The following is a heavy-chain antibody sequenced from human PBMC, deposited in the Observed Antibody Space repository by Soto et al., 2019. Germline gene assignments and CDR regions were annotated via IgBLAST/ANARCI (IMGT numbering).Heavy chain of an antibody. D-gene: IGHD6-19*01. V-gene: IGHV3-23*01. J-gene: IGHJ5*01. CDR3: ASGSSGWHTRWWFDS. CDR1: GFTFSTYA. Sequence: EVQLLESGGGLVQPGGSLRLSCAASGFTFSTYAMSWVRQAPGKGLEWVSAISGSGATTYYADSVKGRFTISRDNSXXTLYLQMNSLRAEHTAEYDCASGSSGWHTRWWFDSWVQGTLVTVSS. CDR2: ISGSGATT.